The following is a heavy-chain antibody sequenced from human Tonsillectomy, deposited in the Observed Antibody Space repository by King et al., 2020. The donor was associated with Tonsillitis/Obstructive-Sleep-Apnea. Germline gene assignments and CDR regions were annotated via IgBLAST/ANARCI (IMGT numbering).Heavy chain of an antibody. V-gene: IGHV3-23*04. CDR3: AKDLTWGSPRYYFDF. D-gene: IGHD7-27*01. J-gene: IGHJ4*02. CDR1: GFTFSSYA. Sequence: VQLVESGGGLVQPGGSLRLSCAASGFTFSSYAMSWVRQAPGKGLEWVSAIVGAGYSTYYADSVKGRFTISRDNFKNTLFLQMNSLRAEDTAVYYCAKDLTWGSPRYYFDFWGQGTLVTVSS. CDR2: IVGAGYST.